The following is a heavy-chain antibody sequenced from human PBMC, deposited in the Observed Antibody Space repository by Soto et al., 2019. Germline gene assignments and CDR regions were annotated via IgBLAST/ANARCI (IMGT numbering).Heavy chain of an antibody. V-gene: IGHV4-34*01. D-gene: IGHD3-22*01. CDR2: INHSGST. Sequence: QVQLQQWGAGLLKPSETLSLTCAVYGGSFSGYYWRWIRQPPGKGLEWIGEINHSGSTNYNPSLKSRVTLSVDTSKTQFSLKLSSVTAADPAVYYCARGWRFSDSSGYLHYYYGMDVWGQGTTVTVSS. J-gene: IGHJ6*02. CDR1: GGSFSGYY. CDR3: ARGWRFSDSSGYLHYYYGMDV.